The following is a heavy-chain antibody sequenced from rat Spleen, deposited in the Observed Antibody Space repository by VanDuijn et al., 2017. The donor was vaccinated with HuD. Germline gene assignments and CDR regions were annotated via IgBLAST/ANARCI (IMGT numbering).Heavy chain of an antibody. J-gene: IGHJ3*01. Sequence: EVQLVESGGGLVQPGRSMKLSCAASGFTFNNYDMAWVRQAPTKGLEWVASINFDGSGTYYRDSVKGRFTISRDNAKSTLYLQMDSLRSEDTATYYCVRHGYGGYSGPFAYWGQGTLVTVSS. V-gene: IGHV5-25*01. CDR3: VRHGYGGYSGPFAY. CDR1: GFTFNNYD. D-gene: IGHD1-11*01. CDR2: INFDGSGT.